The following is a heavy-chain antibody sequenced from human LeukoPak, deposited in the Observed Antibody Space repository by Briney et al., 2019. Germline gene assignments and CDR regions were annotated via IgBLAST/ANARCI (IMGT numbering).Heavy chain of an antibody. CDR2: ISSEGGST. V-gene: IGHV3-64*01. J-gene: IGHJ4*02. CDR1: GFTFSSYP. CDR3: ARGRIAAAGGSDY. Sequence: GGSLRLSCAASGFTFSSYPMHWVRQAPGKGLEYVSAISSEGGSTYYANSVKGRFTISRDNSKNTLYLQIGSLRPEDMAVYYCARGRIAAAGGSDYWGQGTLVTVSS. D-gene: IGHD6-13*01.